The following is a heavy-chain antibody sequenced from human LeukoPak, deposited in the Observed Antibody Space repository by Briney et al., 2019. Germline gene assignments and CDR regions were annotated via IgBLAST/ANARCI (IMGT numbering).Heavy chain of an antibody. D-gene: IGHD2-2*01. Sequence: ASVKVSCKASGGTFSSYAISWVRQAPGQGLEWMGGIIPIFGTANYAQKFQGRVTMTRNTSISTAYMELSSLRSEDTAVYYCARLYCSSTSCWFGAFDIWGQGTMVTVSS. CDR2: IIPIFGTA. CDR1: GGTFSSYA. CDR3: ARLYCSSTSCWFGAFDI. J-gene: IGHJ3*02. V-gene: IGHV1-69*05.